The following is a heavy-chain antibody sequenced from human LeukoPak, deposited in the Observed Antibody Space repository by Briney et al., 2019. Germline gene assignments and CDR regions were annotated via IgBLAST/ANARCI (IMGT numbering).Heavy chain of an antibody. D-gene: IGHD3-22*01. CDR2: VNPSGGGT. Sequence: ASVKVSCKTSGYTFTSYYMHWVRQPPGQGPEWMGIVNPSGGGTRYAEKFQGRVTMTRDTSTSTVYMELSSLRSEDTAVYYCAREKLGVYDSSGYTKDYWGQGTLVIVSS. CDR1: GYTFTSYY. J-gene: IGHJ4*02. CDR3: AREKLGVYDSSGYTKDY. V-gene: IGHV1-46*01.